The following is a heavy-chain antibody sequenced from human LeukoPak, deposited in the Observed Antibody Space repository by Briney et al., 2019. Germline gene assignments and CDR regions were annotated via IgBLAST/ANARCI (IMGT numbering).Heavy chain of an antibody. CDR3: AKSQLYYDILTGPLVDY. J-gene: IGHJ4*02. CDR1: GFTFSRYG. V-gene: IGHV3-30*02. D-gene: IGHD3-9*01. Sequence: GGSLRLSCAASGFTFSRYGMQWVRQAPGKGLEWVAFIRYDGSDKYYAESVKGRFTISRDSFKNTLYLQMSGLRAEDTALYYCAKSQLYYDILTGPLVDYWGQGTLVTVSS. CDR2: IRYDGSDK.